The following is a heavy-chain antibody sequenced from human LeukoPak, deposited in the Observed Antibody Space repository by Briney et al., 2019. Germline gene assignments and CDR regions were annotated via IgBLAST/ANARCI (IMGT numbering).Heavy chain of an antibody. Sequence: PGGSLRLSCAASGFTFSSYAMSWVRQAPGKGLEWVSAISDSGGSTYYTASVKGRFTILRDNSKNTAYLQMNSLRAEDTAVYYCANRWSKAFHIWGQGTMVTVSS. J-gene: IGHJ3*02. CDR2: ISDSGGST. CDR3: ANRWSKAFHI. D-gene: IGHD2-8*02. CDR1: GFTFSSYA. V-gene: IGHV3-23*01.